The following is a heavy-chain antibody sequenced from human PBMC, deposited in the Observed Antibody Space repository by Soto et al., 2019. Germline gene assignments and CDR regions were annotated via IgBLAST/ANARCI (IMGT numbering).Heavy chain of an antibody. V-gene: IGHV2-5*02. CDR3: AHSRVGDGSGGEVGVFDY. D-gene: IGHD2-15*01. J-gene: IGHJ4*02. CDR1: GFSLTTSGVG. CDR2: IYWDDDR. Sequence: QITLKESGPPRVKPTQTLALTCNFSGFSLTTSGVGVGWIRQPPGKALECLGIIYWDDDRRYSPSLKNRLTISKDTSKHEVVLTMTTRGPEDTGTYYCAHSRVGDGSGGEVGVFDYRGQGFPVTLSS.